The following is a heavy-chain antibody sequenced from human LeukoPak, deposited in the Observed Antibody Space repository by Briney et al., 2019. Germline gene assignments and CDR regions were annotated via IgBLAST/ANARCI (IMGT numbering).Heavy chain of an antibody. CDR3: ARGGRYYDSSGYYPYGFDY. Sequence: PSETLSLTCAVSGXSVCTNHWWSWVRQPPGKGLEWIGESHHIGSINYNPSLKGRVTISVDKSKNQFSLKLSSVTAADTAVYYCARGGRYYDSSGYYPYGFDYWGQGILVTVSS. D-gene: IGHD3-22*01. CDR2: SHHIGSI. V-gene: IGHV4-4*02. CDR1: GXSVCTNHW. J-gene: IGHJ4*02.